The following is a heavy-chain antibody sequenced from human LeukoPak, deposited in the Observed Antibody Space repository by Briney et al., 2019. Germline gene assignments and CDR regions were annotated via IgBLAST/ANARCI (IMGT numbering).Heavy chain of an antibody. V-gene: IGHV4-30-4*08. CDR1: GGSISSGDYY. J-gene: IGHJ3*02. D-gene: IGHD3-3*01. CDR3: ARDLTIFGVDTTGAFDI. CDR2: VYYSGST. Sequence: PSQTLSLTCTVSGGSISSGDYYWSWIRQPPGKGLEWIWYVYYSGSTYYNPSLTSRVTISVDTSKNQFSLKLSSVTAADTAVYYCARDLTIFGVDTTGAFDIWGQGTMVTVSS.